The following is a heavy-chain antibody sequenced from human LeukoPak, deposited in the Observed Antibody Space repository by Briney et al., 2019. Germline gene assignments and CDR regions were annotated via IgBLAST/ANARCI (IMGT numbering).Heavy chain of an antibody. CDR2: INPNSGGT. V-gene: IGHV1-2*02. J-gene: IGHJ4*02. CDR1: GYTFTGYY. Sequence: ASVKVSCKASGYTFTGYYMHWVRQAPGQGLEWMGWINPNSGGTNYAQKFQGRVTMTRDTSISTAYMELSRLRSDDTAVYYCARDPNWNGVIIDYRGQGTLVTVSS. D-gene: IGHD1-1*01. CDR3: ARDPNWNGVIIDY.